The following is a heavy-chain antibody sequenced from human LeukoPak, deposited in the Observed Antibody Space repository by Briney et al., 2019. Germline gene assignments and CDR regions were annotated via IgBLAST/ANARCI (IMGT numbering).Heavy chain of an antibody. CDR3: ARDGPYDILTGYYREHFDY. V-gene: IGHV3-30*02. D-gene: IGHD3-9*01. Sequence: QPGGSLRLSCAASGFTFSSYGMHWVRQAPGKGLEWVAFIRYDGSNKYYADSVKGRFTISRDNSKNTLYLQMNSLRAEDTAVYYCARDGPYDILTGYYREHFDYWGQGTLVTVSS. CDR1: GFTFSSYG. CDR2: IRYDGSNK. J-gene: IGHJ4*02.